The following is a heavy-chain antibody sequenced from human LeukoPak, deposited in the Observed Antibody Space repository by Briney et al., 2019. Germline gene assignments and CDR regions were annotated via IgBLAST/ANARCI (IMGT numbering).Heavy chain of an antibody. CDR3: AKAGIGVVGYFDY. D-gene: IGHD6-19*01. V-gene: IGHV3-23*01. CDR1: GFTFSSYA. J-gene: IGHJ4*02. CDR2: IRGSGGGT. Sequence: GGSLRLSCAASGFTFSSYAMSGVRQAPGKGLEWVSTIRGSGGGTYYADSVKGRFTISRDNSKNTLYLQMNSLRDEDTALYYCAKAGIGVVGYFDYWGQGTLVTVSS.